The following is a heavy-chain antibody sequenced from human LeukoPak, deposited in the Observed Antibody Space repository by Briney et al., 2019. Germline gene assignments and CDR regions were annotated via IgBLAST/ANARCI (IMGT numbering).Heavy chain of an antibody. V-gene: IGHV3-30*02. CDR2: IRYDGSNK. CDR3: AKDSLPYDYYYYMDV. Sequence: PGGSLRLSCAASGFTFSSYGMHWVRQAPGKGLEWVAFIRYDGSNKYYADSVKGRFTISRDNSKNTLYLQMNSLRAEDTAVYYCAKDSLPYDYYYYMDVWGKGTTVTVSS. D-gene: IGHD2-2*01. J-gene: IGHJ6*03. CDR1: GFTFSSYG.